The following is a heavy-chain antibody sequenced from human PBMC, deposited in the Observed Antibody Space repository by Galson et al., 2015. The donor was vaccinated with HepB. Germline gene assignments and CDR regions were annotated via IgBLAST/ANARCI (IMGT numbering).Heavy chain of an antibody. D-gene: IGHD6-19*01. CDR2: IDPSDSYS. CDR3: ARPSLRIVVAPTNYGMDV. CDR1: GYSFRNYW. V-gene: IGHV5-10-1*01. Sequence: QSGAEVKKPGESLRISCKGSGYSFRNYWINWVRQIPGKGLEWMGRIDPSDSYSNYSPSFQGHVTISADKSISTAYLQWSSLKASDTAIYYCARPSLRIVVAPTNYGMDVWGQGTTVTVSS. J-gene: IGHJ6*02.